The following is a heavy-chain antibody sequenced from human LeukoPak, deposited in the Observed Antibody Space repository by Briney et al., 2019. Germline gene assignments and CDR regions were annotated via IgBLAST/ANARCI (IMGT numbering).Heavy chain of an antibody. J-gene: IGHJ4*02. D-gene: IGHD1-26*01. CDR2: ISGSGGST. CDR3: ASGGIYYGAAFDF. CDR1: GFTFSSYG. Sequence: PGGSLRLSCAASGFTFSSYGMSWVRQAPGKGLEWVSGISGSGGSTYYADSVKGRFTISRDNGKNSLDLQMNSLRAEDTALYYCASGGIYYGAAFDFWGQGTLVTVSP. V-gene: IGHV3-23*01.